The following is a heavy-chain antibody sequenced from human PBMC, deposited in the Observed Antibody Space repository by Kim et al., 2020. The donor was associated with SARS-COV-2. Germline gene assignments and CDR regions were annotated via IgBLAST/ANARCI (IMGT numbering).Heavy chain of an antibody. CDR1: GGSIGSYY. D-gene: IGHD3-10*01. CDR2: TYYSGST. V-gene: IGHV4-59*08. J-gene: IGHJ4*02. CDR3: ASRYGSGSYGFDY. Sequence: SETLSLTCTVSGGSIGSYYWTWIRQPPGKGLEWIGYTYYSGSTKYNPSLESRVSISVDTSKNQFSLKLNSVTAADTAVYYCASRYGSGSYGFDYWGQG.